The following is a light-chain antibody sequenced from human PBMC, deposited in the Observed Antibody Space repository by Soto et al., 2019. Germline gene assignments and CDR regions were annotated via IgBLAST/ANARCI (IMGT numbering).Light chain of an antibody. CDR2: LNSDGSH. CDR1: SGHSSYA. Sequence: QLVLPQSPSASASLGASVKLTCTRSSGHSSYAIAWHQQQPEKGPRYLMKLNSDGSHSKGDGIPDRFSGSSSGAERYLTISSLQSEDEADYYCQTWGTGSVVFGGGTKLTVL. CDR3: QTWGTGSVV. V-gene: IGLV4-69*01. J-gene: IGLJ2*01.